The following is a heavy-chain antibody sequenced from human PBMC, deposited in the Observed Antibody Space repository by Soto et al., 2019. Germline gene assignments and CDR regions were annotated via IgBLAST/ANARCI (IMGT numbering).Heavy chain of an antibody. CDR3: ARGYGSGSRPWVVYSDY. D-gene: IGHD3-10*01. Sequence: SETLCLTCTVSGGSISSYYWSWIRQPPGKGLEWIGYIYYSGSTNYNPSLKSRVTISVDTSKNQFSLKLSSVTAADTAVYYCARGYGSGSRPWVVYSDYWGQAPLVTVSS. CDR2: IYYSGST. CDR1: GGSISSYY. V-gene: IGHV4-59*01. J-gene: IGHJ4*02.